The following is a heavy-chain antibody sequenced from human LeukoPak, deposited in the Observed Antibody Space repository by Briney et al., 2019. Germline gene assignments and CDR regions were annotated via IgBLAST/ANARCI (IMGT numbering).Heavy chain of an antibody. J-gene: IGHJ6*02. CDR1: AVSISSYY. D-gene: IGHD3-10*01. CDR3: ARVGGSGSYYYAMDV. CDR2: IYYSGST. V-gene: IGHV4-59*01. Sequence: PETLSLTCTVSAVSISSYYWSWIRQPPGKGLEWIGYIYYSGSTNYNPSLKSRVTISVDTSKNQFSLKLSSVTAADTAVYYCARVGGSGSYYYAMDVWGQGTTVTVSS.